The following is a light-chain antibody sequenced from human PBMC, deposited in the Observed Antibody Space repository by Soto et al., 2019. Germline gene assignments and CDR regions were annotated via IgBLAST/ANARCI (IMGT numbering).Light chain of an antibody. Sequence: IQMTQSPSSLSASVGDRVTITCRASQGVDSDLSWYQQKPGKAPKLLIYGASKLHSEVPSRFSGRGARTLFTLTISSLQPEDVATYYCQQSYSTLVLTFGGGTRVDLK. CDR1: QGVDSD. CDR3: QQSYSTLVLT. J-gene: IGKJ4*01. V-gene: IGKV1-39*01. CDR2: GAS.